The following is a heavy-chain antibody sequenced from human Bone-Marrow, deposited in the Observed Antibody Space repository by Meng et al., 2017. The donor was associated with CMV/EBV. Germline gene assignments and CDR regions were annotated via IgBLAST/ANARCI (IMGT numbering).Heavy chain of an antibody. J-gene: IGHJ6*02. D-gene: IGHD6-19*01. CDR2: IKQDGSEK. V-gene: IGHV3-7*01. Sequence: GGSLRRSCAASGFTFSSSWMSWVRQAPGKGLEWVANIKQDGSEKYYVDSVKGRFTISRDNAKNSLYLQMNSLRAEDTAVDYCARDMSSGWYYYYYYGMDVWGQGTTVTVSS. CDR1: GFTFSSSW. CDR3: ARDMSSGWYYYYYYGMDV.